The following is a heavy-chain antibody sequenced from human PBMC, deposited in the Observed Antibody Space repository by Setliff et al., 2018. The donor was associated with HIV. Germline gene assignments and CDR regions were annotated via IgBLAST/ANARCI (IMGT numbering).Heavy chain of an antibody. V-gene: IGHV4-38-2*01. D-gene: IGHD3-3*01. CDR3: ARGSRQLTIFGVVFKTNYYFMDV. Sequence: PSETLSLTCGVSGYSISSDYCWGWIRQPPGKGLEWIGNMCHGGNNNYYNPSLKSRVTISVDTSKNQFSLTLNSVTAADTAVYYCARGSRQLTIFGVVFKTNYYFMDVWGKGTAVTVS. J-gene: IGHJ6*03. CDR2: MCHGGNNN. CDR1: GYSISSDYC.